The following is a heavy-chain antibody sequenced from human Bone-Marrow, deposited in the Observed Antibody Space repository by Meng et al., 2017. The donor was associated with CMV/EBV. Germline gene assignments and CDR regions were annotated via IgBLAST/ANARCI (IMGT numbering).Heavy chain of an antibody. CDR2: IIPMAGVA. D-gene: IGHD5-24*01. Sequence: KASGGSLSSYTVNWVRQAPGKGLEWVGKIIPMAGVANYAQTFQGRITITADKSTNTAYMEVSSLRSEDTATYYCARTPNILQYSLESWGQGTLVTVSS. J-gene: IGHJ4*02. CDR1: GGSLSSYT. V-gene: IGHV1-69*02. CDR3: ARTPNILQYSLES.